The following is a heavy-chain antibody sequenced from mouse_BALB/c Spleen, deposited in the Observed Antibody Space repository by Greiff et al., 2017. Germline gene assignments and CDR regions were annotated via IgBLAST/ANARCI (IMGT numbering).Heavy chain of an antibody. V-gene: IGHV1-15*01. J-gene: IGHJ2*01. Sequence: SGAELVRPGASVTLSCKASGYTFTDYEMHWVKQTPVHGLEWIGAIDPETGGTAYNQKFKGKATLTADKSSSTAYMELRSLTSEDSAVYYCTRGTFDYWGQGTTLTVSS. CDR3: TRGTFDY. D-gene: IGHD3-3*01. CDR2: IDPETGGT. CDR1: GYTFTDYE.